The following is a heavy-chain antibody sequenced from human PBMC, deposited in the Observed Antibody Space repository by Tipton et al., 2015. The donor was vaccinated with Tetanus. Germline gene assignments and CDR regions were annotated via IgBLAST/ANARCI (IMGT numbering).Heavy chain of an antibody. V-gene: IGHV4-61*01. CDR1: GGSVRSGSYS. CDR2: VSYSGRN. J-gene: IGHJ4*02. D-gene: IGHD3-22*01. Sequence: TLSLTCTVSGGSVRSGSYSWNWIRQPPGKGLEWLAYVSYSGRNNSNYSLKSRITVSQDTSKNQFSLRLTSVTAADTAVYYCARGMDYDSSGIDDFWGQGTLVTVSS. CDR3: ARGMDYDSSGIDDF.